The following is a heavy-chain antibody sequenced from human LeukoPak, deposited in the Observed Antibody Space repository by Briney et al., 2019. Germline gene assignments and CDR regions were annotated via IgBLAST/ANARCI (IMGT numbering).Heavy chain of an antibody. V-gene: IGHV3-21*01. Sequence: GESLKISCAASGFTFSSYSMNWVRQAPGKGLEWVSSISSSSSYIYYADSVKGRFTISRDNAKNSLYLQMNSLRAEDTAVYYCAREISLRYFDWLLAYFDYWGQGTLVTVSS. J-gene: IGHJ4*02. CDR1: GFTFSSYS. CDR2: ISSSSSYI. D-gene: IGHD3-9*01. CDR3: AREISLRYFDWLLAYFDY.